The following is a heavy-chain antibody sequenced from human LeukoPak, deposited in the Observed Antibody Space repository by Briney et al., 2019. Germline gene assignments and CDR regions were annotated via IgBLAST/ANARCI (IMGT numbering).Heavy chain of an antibody. CDR1: GFTFGDYA. CDR2: IRSKAYGGTT. V-gene: IGHV3-49*03. CDR3: TRDRPRYDYGDYRDTFDI. Sequence: GGSLRLSCSASGFTFGDYAMNWFRQAPGKGLEWVGFIRSKAYGGTTEYAASVKGRFTISRDDSKSIAYLQMNSLKIEDTGLYYCTRDRPRYDYGDYRDTFDIRGQGTMVTVSS. D-gene: IGHD4-17*01. J-gene: IGHJ3*02.